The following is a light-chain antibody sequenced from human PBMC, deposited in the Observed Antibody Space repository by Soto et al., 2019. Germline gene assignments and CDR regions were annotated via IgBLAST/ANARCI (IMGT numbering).Light chain of an antibody. CDR2: EVS. Sequence: QSAVTQPASVSGSPGQSITISCTGTSSDVGGYNYVSWYQQHPGKAPKLMIYEVSNRPSGVSNRFSGSKSGNTASLTISGFQAEDESDYYCSSYTSSSTYVFGTGTKVTVL. CDR3: SSYTSSSTYV. CDR1: SSDVGGYNY. V-gene: IGLV2-14*01. J-gene: IGLJ1*01.